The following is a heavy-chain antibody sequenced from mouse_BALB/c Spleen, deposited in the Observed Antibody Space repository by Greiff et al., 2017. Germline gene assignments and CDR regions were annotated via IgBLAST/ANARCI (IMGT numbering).Heavy chain of an antibody. CDR2: IYPGDGDT. D-gene: IGHD3-2*01. Sequence: QVQLKESGAELVRPGSSVKISCKASGYAFSSYWMNWVKQRPGQGLEWIGQIYPGDGDTNYNGKFKGKATLTADKSSSTAYMQLSSLTSEDSAVYFCARRDSSGLYYAMDYWGQGTSVTVSS. CDR3: ARRDSSGLYYAMDY. J-gene: IGHJ4*01. CDR1: GYAFSSYW. V-gene: IGHV1-80*01.